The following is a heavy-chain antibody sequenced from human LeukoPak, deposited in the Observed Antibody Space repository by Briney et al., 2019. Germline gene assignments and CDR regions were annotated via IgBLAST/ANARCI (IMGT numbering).Heavy chain of an antibody. Sequence: GGFLRLSCAASGFTLSSYAMHWVRQAPGKGLEWVAVIWYDGSNKYYADSVKGRFTISRDNSKNTLYLQMNSLRAEDTAVYYCARGTYSSSRTDDAFDIWGQGTMVTVSS. J-gene: IGHJ3*02. CDR2: IWYDGSNK. V-gene: IGHV3-33*08. D-gene: IGHD6-13*01. CDR1: GFTLSSYA. CDR3: ARGTYSSSRTDDAFDI.